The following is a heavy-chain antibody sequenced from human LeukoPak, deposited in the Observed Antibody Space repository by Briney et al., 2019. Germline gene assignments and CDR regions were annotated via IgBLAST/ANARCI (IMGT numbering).Heavy chain of an antibody. Sequence: ASVTVSCKASGYRFTSYDMHWVRQAPGQGLEWMGIINPSGGSTSYAQRFQGRVAMTRDTSTTTVYMEVNSLTSEDTAVYFCARDRPTAAPFDYWGQGTLVTVSS. J-gene: IGHJ4*02. CDR3: ARDRPTAAPFDY. CDR2: INPSGGST. V-gene: IGHV1-46*01. D-gene: IGHD2-2*01. CDR1: GYRFTSYD.